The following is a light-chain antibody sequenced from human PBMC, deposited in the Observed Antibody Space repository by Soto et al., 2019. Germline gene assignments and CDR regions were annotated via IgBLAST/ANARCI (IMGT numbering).Light chain of an antibody. V-gene: IGKV3-11*01. Sequence: EIVLTQSPATLSLSPGERATLSCRASQSVSSYLAWYQQKPSQVPRLVIYDASNRATGIPGRFSGSGSGTDFTLTISRLEPEDFAVYYCQQYPGYTFGQGTKLEIK. CDR3: QQYPGYT. J-gene: IGKJ2*01. CDR1: QSVSSY. CDR2: DAS.